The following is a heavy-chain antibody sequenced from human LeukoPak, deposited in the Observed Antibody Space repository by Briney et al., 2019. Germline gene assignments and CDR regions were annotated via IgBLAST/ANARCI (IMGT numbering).Heavy chain of an antibody. Sequence: PGESLKISCKGSGYIFTNYWISWVRQVPGKGLEWMGRIDPSDSYTHYSPSFQGHVTISADKSISTAYLQWSSLKASDTAMYYCARRGCSGGSCYRGGYWGQGTLVTVAS. V-gene: IGHV5-10-1*01. CDR2: IDPSDSYT. J-gene: IGHJ4*02. CDR1: GYIFTNYW. CDR3: ARRGCSGGSCYRGGY. D-gene: IGHD2-15*01.